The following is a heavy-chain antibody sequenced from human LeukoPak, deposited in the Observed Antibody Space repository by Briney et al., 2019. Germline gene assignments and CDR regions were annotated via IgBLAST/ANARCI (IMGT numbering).Heavy chain of an antibody. CDR2: ISAYNGNT. V-gene: IGHV1-18*04. CDR3: ARGDYDILTGYYPFDY. Sequence: ASVKVSCKASGYTFTSYGISWVRQAPGQGLEWMGWISAYNGNTNYAQKLQGRVTMTTDTSTSTAYMELRSLRSDDTAVYYCARGDYDILTGYYPFDYWGQGTLVTGSS. D-gene: IGHD3-9*01. J-gene: IGHJ4*02. CDR1: GYTFTSYG.